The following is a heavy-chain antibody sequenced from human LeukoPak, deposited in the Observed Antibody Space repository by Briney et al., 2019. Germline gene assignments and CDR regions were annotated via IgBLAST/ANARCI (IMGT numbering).Heavy chain of an antibody. V-gene: IGHV4-4*07. CDR1: GGSISSYY. Sequence: SETLSLTCTVSGGSISSYYWSWIRQPAGKGLEWIGRISTSGSTNYNPSLSSRVTMSVDTSKNQFSLKLSSVTAADTAVYYCARGAYSSSRIVMDVWGRGTTVTISS. CDR3: ARGAYSSSRIVMDV. J-gene: IGHJ6*03. CDR2: ISTSGST. D-gene: IGHD6-13*01.